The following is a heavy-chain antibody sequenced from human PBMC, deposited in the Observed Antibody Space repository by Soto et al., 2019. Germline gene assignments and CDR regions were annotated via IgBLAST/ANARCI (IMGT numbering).Heavy chain of an antibody. CDR1: GGSISNDGYY. CDR2: IYYSGST. V-gene: IGHV4-31*03. Sequence: SETLSLTCTVSGGSISNDGYYWNWIRQHPGKGLERIGYIYYSGSTYYNPSLKSRVTISVDTSKNQFSLKLSSVTAADTAVYYCAREDRHANFDYWGQGTLVTVSS. J-gene: IGHJ4*02. CDR3: AREDRHANFDY.